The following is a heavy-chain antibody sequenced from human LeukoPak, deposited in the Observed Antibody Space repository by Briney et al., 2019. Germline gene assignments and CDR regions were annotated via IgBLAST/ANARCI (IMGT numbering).Heavy chain of an antibody. V-gene: IGHV4-34*01. D-gene: IGHD3-9*01. CDR1: GGSITGYY. CDR3: ARGNILTGYCYDF. Sequence: SETLSLTCAVYGGSITGYYWSWIRQTPGRGLEWVGEIHYTGATSYNPSLKSRATITTDTSKNQFSLRLSSVTAADTAVYYCARGNILTGYCYDFWGQGALVTVSS. J-gene: IGHJ4*02. CDR2: IHYTGAT.